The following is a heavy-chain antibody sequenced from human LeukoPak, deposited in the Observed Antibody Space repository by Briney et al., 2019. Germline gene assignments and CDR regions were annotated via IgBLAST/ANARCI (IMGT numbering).Heavy chain of an antibody. CDR2: ISSSGSYR. J-gene: IGHJ4*02. D-gene: IGHD1-26*01. V-gene: IGHV3-48*03. CDR3: ARGRPVGASTVEDY. Sequence: GGSLRLSCAASGFTFSSYELNWVRQAPGKGLEWVSYISSSGSYRYYADSVKGRFTISRDNSKNTLYLQMNNLRAEDTAVYYCARGRPVGASTVEDYWGQGTLVTVSS. CDR1: GFTFSSYE.